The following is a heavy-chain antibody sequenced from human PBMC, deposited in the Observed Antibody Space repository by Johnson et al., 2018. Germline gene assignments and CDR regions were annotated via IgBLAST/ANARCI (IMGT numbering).Heavy chain of an antibody. Sequence: QVQLVQSGAEVKKPGASVKVSCKASGYTFTSYYMHWVRQAPGQGLEWMGIINPSGGSKTYAQKFQGRVTMTRDTPTSTVYMGRSSLRSGDTAVYYCAGGVGTWTSAAYYYYMDVWGKGTTVTVSS. CDR1: GYTFTSYY. CDR3: AGGVGTWTSAAYYYYMDV. CDR2: INPSGGSK. D-gene: IGHD2-21*02. J-gene: IGHJ6*03. V-gene: IGHV1-46*01.